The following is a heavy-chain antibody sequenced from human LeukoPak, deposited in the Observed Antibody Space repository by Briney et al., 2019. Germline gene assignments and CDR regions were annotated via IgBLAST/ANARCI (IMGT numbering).Heavy chain of an antibody. J-gene: IGHJ4*02. CDR2: ISYDGSNK. Sequence: GGSLRLSCAASGFTFSSYAMHWVRQAPGKGLEWVAVISYDGSNKYYADSVKGRFTISRDNSKNTLYLQMNSLRAEDTAVYYCARDFPRQQLDYWGQGTLVTVSS. V-gene: IGHV3-30-3*01. CDR1: GFTFSSYA. CDR3: ARDFPRQQLDY. D-gene: IGHD6-13*01.